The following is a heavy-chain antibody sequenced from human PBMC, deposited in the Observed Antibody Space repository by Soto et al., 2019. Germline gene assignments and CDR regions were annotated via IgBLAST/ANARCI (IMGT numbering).Heavy chain of an antibody. Sequence: QVQLVQSGAEVKKPGSSVKVSCKASGGTFSSYAISWVRQAPGQGLEWMGGIIPIFGTANYAQKFQGRVTITADESTSTAYMELSSLRSEDTAVYYCASPEGLRVGATIDDYYYYGMDVWGQGTTVTVSS. V-gene: IGHV1-69*01. CDR1: GGTFSSYA. CDR2: IIPIFGTA. CDR3: ASPEGLRVGATIDDYYYYGMDV. J-gene: IGHJ6*02. D-gene: IGHD1-26*01.